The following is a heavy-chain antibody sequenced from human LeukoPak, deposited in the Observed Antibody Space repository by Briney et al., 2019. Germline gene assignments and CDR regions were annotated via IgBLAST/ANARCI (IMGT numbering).Heavy chain of an antibody. CDR1: GFTFDDYA. Sequence: GGSLRLSCAASGFTFDDYAMHWVRQAPGKGLEWVSLITGDGAGTYYADSVKGRFTISRDNSKNSLYLQMSGLRTEDTALYYCAKEGPIAVANYFDYWGQGTLVTVSS. V-gene: IGHV3-43*02. CDR2: ITGDGAGT. CDR3: AKEGPIAVANYFDY. J-gene: IGHJ4*02. D-gene: IGHD6-19*01.